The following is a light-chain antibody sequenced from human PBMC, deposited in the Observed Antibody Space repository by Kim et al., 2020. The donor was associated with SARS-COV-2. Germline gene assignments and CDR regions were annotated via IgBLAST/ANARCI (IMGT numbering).Light chain of an antibody. CDR2: GAS. Sequence: ASVGDRVPITCRARQDIRNDLGWYQQNPGRAPKRLIYGASSLQSGVPSRFSGSGSGTEFTLTISSLQPEDFATYVCLQHNTYPITFGQGTRLEIK. J-gene: IGKJ5*01. CDR1: QDIRND. V-gene: IGKV1-17*01. CDR3: LQHNTYPIT.